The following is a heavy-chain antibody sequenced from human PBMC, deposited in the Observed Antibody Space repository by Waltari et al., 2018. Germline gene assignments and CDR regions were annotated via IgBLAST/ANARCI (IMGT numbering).Heavy chain of an antibody. V-gene: IGHV6-1*01. CDR1: GDSVSSNSAS. CDR3: ARERIAARSWFDP. D-gene: IGHD6-6*01. CDR2: TYYRSKWYN. Sequence: QVQLQQSGPGLVKPSQTLSLTCAISGDSVSSNSASWNWSRQSPARGLEWLGRTYYRSKWYNDYAVSVKSRITINPDTSKNQFSLQLNSVTPEDTAVYYCARERIAARSWFDPWGQGTLVTVSS. J-gene: IGHJ5*02.